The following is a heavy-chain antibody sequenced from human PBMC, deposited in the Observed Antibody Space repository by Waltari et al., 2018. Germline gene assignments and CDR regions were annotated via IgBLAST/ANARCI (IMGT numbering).Heavy chain of an antibody. CDR1: GYTFTSYA. V-gene: IGHV1-3*01. CDR2: INAGNGNT. Sequence: QVQLVRSGAEVKKPGASVKVSCKASGYTFTSYAMHWVRQAPGQRLEWMGWINAGNGNTKDSQKFQGRVTITRDTSASTAYMELSSLRSEDTAVYYCARVEGAAGLDIWGQGTMVTVSS. J-gene: IGHJ3*02. D-gene: IGHD3-16*01. CDR3: ARVEGAAGLDI.